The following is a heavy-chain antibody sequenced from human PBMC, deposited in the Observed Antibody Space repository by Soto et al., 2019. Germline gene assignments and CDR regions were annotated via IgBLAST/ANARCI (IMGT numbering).Heavy chain of an antibody. D-gene: IGHD2-8*01. CDR1: RDTVKISF. J-gene: IGHJ3*02. CDR2: MWYDGTDK. Sequence: SPALCSAASRDTVKISFVAVSLKKTGKGLEWVAVMWYDGTDKYYGESVKGRFTISRDNSENTLYLQMNSLRVEDTAVYYCARDATFGTKGGSFDICGHGILVTVSS. CDR3: ARDATFGTKGGSFDI. V-gene: IGHV3-33*01.